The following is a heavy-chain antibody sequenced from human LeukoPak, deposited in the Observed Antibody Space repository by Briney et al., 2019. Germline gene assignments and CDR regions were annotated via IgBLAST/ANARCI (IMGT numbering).Heavy chain of an antibody. CDR3: ARAAAAGDETLDY. D-gene: IGHD6-13*01. Sequence: SVKVSCKASGGTFSSYAISWVRQAPGQGLEGMGGIIPIFGTANYAQKFQGRVTITADESTSTAYMELSSLRSEDTAVYYCARAAAAGDETLDYWGQGTLVTVSS. CDR1: GGTFSSYA. CDR2: IIPIFGTA. J-gene: IGHJ4*02. V-gene: IGHV1-69*13.